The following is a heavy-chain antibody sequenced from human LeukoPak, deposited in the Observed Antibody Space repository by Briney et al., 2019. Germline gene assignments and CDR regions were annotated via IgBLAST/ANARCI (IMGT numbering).Heavy chain of an antibody. V-gene: IGHV3-30*02. J-gene: IGHJ4*02. CDR1: VWTFLSYV. Sequence: GWALTLSCPGCVWTFLSYVMHGLRQPPAKGLEGVAFIRYDGSEKFYADSVNGRFTISRDNSKKTLHLQMNSLRVENKAVYYCRGSFDYWGQGTLVTVSS. D-gene: IGHD2/OR15-2a*01. CDR3: RGSFDY. CDR2: IRYDGSEK.